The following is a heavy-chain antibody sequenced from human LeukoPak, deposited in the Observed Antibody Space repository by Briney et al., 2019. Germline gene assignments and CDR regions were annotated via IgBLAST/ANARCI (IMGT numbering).Heavy chain of an antibody. CDR2: ISSSSSYI. CDR3: ARDETSYYYGSGSNNWFDP. V-gene: IGHV3-21*01. CDR1: GFTFSSYS. J-gene: IGHJ5*02. D-gene: IGHD3-10*01. Sequence: GGSLRLSCAASGFTFSSYSMNWVRQAPGKGLEWVSFISSSSSYIYYADSVKGRFTISRDNAKNSLYLQMNSLRAEDTAVYYCARDETSYYYGSGSNNWFDPWGQGTLVTVSS.